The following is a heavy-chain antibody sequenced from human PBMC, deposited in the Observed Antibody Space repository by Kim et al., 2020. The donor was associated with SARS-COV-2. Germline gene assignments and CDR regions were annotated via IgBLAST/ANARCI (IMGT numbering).Heavy chain of an antibody. CDR3: ARVKGSGSYYPTPYYYYYYGMFV. D-gene: IGHD3-10*01. CDR1: GFTVSSNY. J-gene: IGHJ6*02. CDR2: IYSGGST. Sequence: GGSLRLSCAASGFTVSSNYMSWVRQAPGKGLEWVSVIYSGGSTYYADSVKGRFTISRDNAKNTLYLPMNSLRAEDTAVCYCARVKGSGSYYPTPYYYYYYGMFVWGHGTTVTVSS. V-gene: IGHV3-53*01.